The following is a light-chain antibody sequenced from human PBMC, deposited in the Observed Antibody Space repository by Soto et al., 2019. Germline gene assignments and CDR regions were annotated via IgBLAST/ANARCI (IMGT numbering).Light chain of an antibody. CDR2: GAS. Sequence: EIVLTQSPGTLSLSPGERATLSCRASQSFSSSYLAWYQQKPGQAPKLLIYGASSRATGIPDRFSGSGSGTDFTLTISSPEPEDFALYYCQHYGSALFTFGPGTKVDVK. J-gene: IGKJ3*01. CDR1: QSFSSSY. V-gene: IGKV3-20*01. CDR3: QHYGSALFT.